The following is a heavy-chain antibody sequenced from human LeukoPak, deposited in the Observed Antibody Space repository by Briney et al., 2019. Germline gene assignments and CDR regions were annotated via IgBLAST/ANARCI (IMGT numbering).Heavy chain of an antibody. CDR2: INVEGNYI. J-gene: IGHJ4*02. D-gene: IGHD3-22*01. Sequence: GGSLRLSCAASGFTVIRYGMHWVRQPPGKGLVWVARINVEGNYIDYAESVKGRFTISRDSAKNTLYLQMNSVRAEDTAVYSCARDLTGPYDHWGQGTLVTVSS. V-gene: IGHV3-74*01. CDR1: GFTVIRYG. CDR3: ARDLTGPYDH.